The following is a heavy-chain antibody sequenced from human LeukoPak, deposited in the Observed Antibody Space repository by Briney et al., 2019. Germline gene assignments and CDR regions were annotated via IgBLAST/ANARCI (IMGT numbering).Heavy chain of an antibody. CDR2: IYYSGGT. D-gene: IGHD4-17*01. J-gene: IGHJ3*02. CDR1: GGSISSSGYY. CDR3: ARHDYGDYGTFDI. Sequence: SETLSLTCTVSGGSISSSGYYWGWLRQSPGKGLEWIGSIYYSGGTYSNPSLKSRATISVDTSKNQFSLKLTSVTAADTAVYYCARHDYGDYGTFDIWGQGTMVTVSS. V-gene: IGHV4-39*01.